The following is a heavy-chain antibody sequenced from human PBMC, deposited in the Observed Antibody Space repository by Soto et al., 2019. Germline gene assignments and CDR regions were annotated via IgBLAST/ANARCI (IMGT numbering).Heavy chain of an antibody. CDR3: ARRGDGYNYYFDY. V-gene: IGHV4-59*08. Sequence: SETLSLTCTVSGGSISSYYWSWIRQPPGKGLEWIGYIYYSGSTNYNPSLKSRVTISVDTSKNQFSLNLSSVTAADTAVYYCARRGDGYNYYFDYWGQGTLVTVSS. D-gene: IGHD5-12*01. J-gene: IGHJ4*02. CDR1: GGSISSYY. CDR2: IYYSGST.